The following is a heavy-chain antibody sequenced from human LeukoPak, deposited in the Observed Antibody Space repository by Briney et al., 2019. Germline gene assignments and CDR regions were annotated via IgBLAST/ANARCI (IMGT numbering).Heavy chain of an antibody. Sequence: ESGPVLVKPTETLTLTCTVSGFSLSNARMGVSWIRQPPGKALEWLAHIFSNDDKSYSTSLKSRLTISKDTSKSQVVLTMTNMDPVDTATYYCARICETIVLWFDPWGQGTLVTVSS. D-gene: IGHD4/OR15-4a*01. CDR2: IFSNDDK. J-gene: IGHJ5*02. CDR3: ARICETIVLWFDP. CDR1: GFSLSNARMG. V-gene: IGHV2-26*02.